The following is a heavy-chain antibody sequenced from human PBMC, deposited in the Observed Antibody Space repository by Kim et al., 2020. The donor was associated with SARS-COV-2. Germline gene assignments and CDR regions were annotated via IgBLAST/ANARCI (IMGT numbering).Heavy chain of an antibody. V-gene: IGHV1-3*02. CDR3: ARVAGVGSLSCDF. Sequence: YSQEFPGRVTITRDTTASTAYMELSSLRSEDMAVYYCARVAGVGSLSCDFWGQGTLVTVSS. J-gene: IGHJ4*02. D-gene: IGHD6-13*01.